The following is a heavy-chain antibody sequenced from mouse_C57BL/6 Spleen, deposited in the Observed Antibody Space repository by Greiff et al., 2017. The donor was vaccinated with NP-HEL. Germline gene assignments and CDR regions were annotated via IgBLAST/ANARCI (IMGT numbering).Heavy chain of an antibody. CDR2: IHPNSGST. CDR1: GYTFTSYW. J-gene: IGHJ1*03. Sequence: QVQLQQPGAELVKPGASVKLSCKASGYTFTSYWMHWVKQRPGQGLEWIGMIHPNSGSTNYNEKFKSKATLTVDKSSSTACMQLSSLTSEDSAVYYCARDTTVVATNWYFDVWGTGTTVTVAS. V-gene: IGHV1-64*01. CDR3: ARDTTVVATNWYFDV. D-gene: IGHD1-1*01.